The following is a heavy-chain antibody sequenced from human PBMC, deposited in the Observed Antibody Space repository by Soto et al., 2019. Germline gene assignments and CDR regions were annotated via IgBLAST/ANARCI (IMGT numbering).Heavy chain of an antibody. Sequence: GGSLRLSCAASGFTFSSYAMSWVLQAPGKGLEWVSAISGSGGSTYYADSVKGRFTISRDNSKNTLYLQMNSLRAEDTAVYYCAKPMYPRYYYYGMDVWGQGATVTVSS. CDR2: ISGSGGST. D-gene: IGHD2-8*01. CDR3: AKPMYPRYYYYGMDV. V-gene: IGHV3-23*01. J-gene: IGHJ6*02. CDR1: GFTFSSYA.